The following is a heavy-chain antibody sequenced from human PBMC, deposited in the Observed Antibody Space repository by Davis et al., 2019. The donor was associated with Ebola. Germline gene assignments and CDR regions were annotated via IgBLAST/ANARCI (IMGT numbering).Heavy chain of an antibody. V-gene: IGHV4-34*01. J-gene: IGHJ5*02. Sequence: SETLSLTFAVYGGSFSGYYWSWIRQPPGKGLEWIGEINHSGSTNYNPSLKSRVTISVDTSKNQFSLKLSSVTAADTAVYYCARGYYDSSGYYYLNWFDPWGQGTLVTVSS. CDR2: INHSGST. CDR1: GGSFSGYY. CDR3: ARGYYDSSGYYYLNWFDP. D-gene: IGHD3-22*01.